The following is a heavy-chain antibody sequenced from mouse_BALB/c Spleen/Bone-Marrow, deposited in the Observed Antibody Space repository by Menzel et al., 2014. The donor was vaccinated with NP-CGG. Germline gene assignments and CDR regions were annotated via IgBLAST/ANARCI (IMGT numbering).Heavy chain of an antibody. Sequence: DVKLQESGAELVKPGASVKLSCTASGFNIKDTYMHWVKQRPEQGLEWIGRIDPANGYTKYDPKFQGKATITADTSSNTAYLRLSSLTSEDTAVYYCARWGKLGRGYFDVWGAGTTVTVSS. CDR1: GFNIKDTY. V-gene: IGHV14-3*02. J-gene: IGHJ1*01. CDR3: ARWGKLGRGYFDV. D-gene: IGHD4-1*01. CDR2: IDPANGYT.